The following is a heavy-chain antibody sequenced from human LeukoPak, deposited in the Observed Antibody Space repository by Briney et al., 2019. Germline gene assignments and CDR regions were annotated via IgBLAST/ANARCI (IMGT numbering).Heavy chain of an antibody. D-gene: IGHD6-13*01. V-gene: IGHV1-2*02. CDR2: ISPNSGGT. CDR3: ARQQMGSGWFDP. J-gene: IGHJ5*02. Sequence: ASVKVSCKASGYTFTSYYIHWVRQAPGQGLEWMGWISPNSGGTNYVQKFQGRVTMTRDTSMTTAYMELRGLRSDDTAVYFCARQQMGSGWFDPWGQGALVTVSS. CDR1: GYTFTSYY.